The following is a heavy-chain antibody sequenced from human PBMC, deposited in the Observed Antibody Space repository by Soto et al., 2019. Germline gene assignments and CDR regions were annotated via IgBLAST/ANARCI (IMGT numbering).Heavy chain of an antibody. CDR3: TTDLGYYYDSSGYYRFDY. Sequence: GGSLRLSCAASGFTFSNAWMIWIRQAPGKGLERVGRIKSKTDGGTTDYAAPVKGRFTISRDDSKNTLYLQMNSLKTEDTAVYYFTTDLGYYYDSSGYYRFDYWGQGTLVTVSS. D-gene: IGHD3-22*01. CDR2: IKSKTDGGTT. CDR1: GFTFSNAW. J-gene: IGHJ4*02. V-gene: IGHV3-15*07.